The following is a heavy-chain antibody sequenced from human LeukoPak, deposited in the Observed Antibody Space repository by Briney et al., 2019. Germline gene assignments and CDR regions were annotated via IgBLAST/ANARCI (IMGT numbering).Heavy chain of an antibody. J-gene: IGHJ4*02. CDR3: ARDSSGWSKNY. Sequence: GGSLRLSCAASGFTFSTDAMTWVRQAPGKGLQWVSAISGSGDNTYYDDSVKGRFTISRDNSKNMMYLQMNSLRVEDTAVYSCARDSSGWSKNYWGQGTLVTVSS. V-gene: IGHV3-23*01. CDR2: ISGSGDNT. CDR1: GFTFSTDA. D-gene: IGHD6-19*01.